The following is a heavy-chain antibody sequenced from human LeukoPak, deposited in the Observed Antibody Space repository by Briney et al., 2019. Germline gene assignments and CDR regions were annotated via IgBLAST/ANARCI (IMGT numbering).Heavy chain of an antibody. CDR2: INSDGSST. Sequence: PGGSLRLSCAASGFTFSSYWMHWVRQAPGKGLVWVSRINSDGSSTSYADSVKGRFTISRDNAKSSLYLQMNRLRAEDAAVYYCARDYYASGSYPFDYWGQGTLVTVSS. CDR3: ARDYYASGSYPFDY. J-gene: IGHJ4*02. V-gene: IGHV3-74*01. D-gene: IGHD3-10*01. CDR1: GFTFSSYW.